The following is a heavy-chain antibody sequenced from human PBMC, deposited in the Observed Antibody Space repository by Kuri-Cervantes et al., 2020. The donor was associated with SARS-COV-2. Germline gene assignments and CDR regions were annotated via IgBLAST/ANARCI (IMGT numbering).Heavy chain of an antibody. Sequence: GEALIIYCEASEFTFSNYWMHWVRQVPGKGMMWVSCVNSDGTYTNYADSVKGRFTISRDNSRNTLSLQMDSLRAEDTAVYYCVRDRGGSFYYFDLWGLGTLVTVSS. J-gene: IGHJ5*02. CDR3: VRDRGGSFYYFDL. CDR1: EFTFSNYW. V-gene: IGHV3-74*01. D-gene: IGHD2-15*01. CDR2: VNSDGTYT.